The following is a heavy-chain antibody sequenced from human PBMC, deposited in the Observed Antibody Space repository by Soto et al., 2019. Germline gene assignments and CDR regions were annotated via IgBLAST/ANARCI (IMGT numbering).Heavy chain of an antibody. V-gene: IGHV1-69*02. J-gene: IGHJ4*02. D-gene: IGHD3-10*01. CDR1: GGTFSSYT. CDR2: IIPILGIA. Sequence: SVKVSCKASGGTFSSYTISWVRQAPGQGLEWMGRIIPILGIANYAQKFQGRVTITADKSTSTAYMELSSLRSEDTTVYYCARTNRHYGSGSYAFDYWGQGTLVTVSS. CDR3: ARTNRHYGSGSYAFDY.